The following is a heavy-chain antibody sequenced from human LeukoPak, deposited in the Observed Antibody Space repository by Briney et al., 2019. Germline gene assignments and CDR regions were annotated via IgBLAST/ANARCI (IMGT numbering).Heavy chain of an antibody. Sequence: PGGSLRLSCAASGFTFSIYSMNWVRQAPGKGLEWVSYIGGSSGTVYYADSVKGRFTVSRDNAENSLYLQMNSLRDEDAAVYYCARDRDGYNPYYFDYWGQGTLVTFSS. CDR2: IGGSSGTV. CDR1: GFTFSIYS. J-gene: IGHJ4*02. CDR3: ARDRDGYNPYYFDY. V-gene: IGHV3-48*02. D-gene: IGHD5-24*01.